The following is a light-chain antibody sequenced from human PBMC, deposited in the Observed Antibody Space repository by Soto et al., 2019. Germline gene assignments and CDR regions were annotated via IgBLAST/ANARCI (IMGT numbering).Light chain of an antibody. Sequence: DIQMTQSPSTLSASVGDIVTISFRASLPISNWLAWYQQKPGKAPKLLINKASSLESGVPSRFSGSGSGTEFTLTISSLQPDDFATYYCQHFNSYPWTFGQGTKVDIK. CDR2: KAS. CDR1: LPISNW. V-gene: IGKV1-5*03. CDR3: QHFNSYPWT. J-gene: IGKJ1*01.